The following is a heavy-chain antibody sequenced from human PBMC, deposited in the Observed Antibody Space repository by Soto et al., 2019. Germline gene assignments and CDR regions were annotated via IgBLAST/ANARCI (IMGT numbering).Heavy chain of an antibody. CDR1: GGSISSHY. CDR3: ASGYCSGGSCYLDY. V-gene: IGHV4-59*11. D-gene: IGHD2-15*01. CDR2: IYYSGST. J-gene: IGHJ4*02. Sequence: QVQLQESGPGLVKPSETLSLTCTVSGGSISSHYWSWIRQPPGKGLEWIGYIYYSGSTNYNPSLKSRVTISVDTSKNQFSLKLSSVTAADTAVYYCASGYCSGGSCYLDYWGQGTLVTVSS.